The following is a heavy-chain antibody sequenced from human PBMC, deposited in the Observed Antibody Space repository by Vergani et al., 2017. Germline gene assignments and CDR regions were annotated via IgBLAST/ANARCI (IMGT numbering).Heavy chain of an antibody. V-gene: IGHV1-69*01. CDR3: TMPDYYDSSGYSRYLFDY. Sequence: QVQLVQSGAEVKKPGSSVKVSCKASGGTFSSYAISWVRQAPGQGLEWMGGIIPIFGTANYAQKFQGRVTITADESTSTAYMELSSLRSEDTAVYYCTMPDYYDSSGYSRYLFDYWGQGTLVTVSS. CDR2: IIPIFGTA. J-gene: IGHJ4*02. CDR1: GGTFSSYA. D-gene: IGHD3-22*01.